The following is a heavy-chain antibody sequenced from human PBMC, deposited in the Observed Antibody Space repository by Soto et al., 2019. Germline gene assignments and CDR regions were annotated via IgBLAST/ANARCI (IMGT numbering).Heavy chain of an antibody. V-gene: IGHV3-23*01. D-gene: IGHD6-13*01. CDR1: GFTFSSYA. CDR2: ISGSGGST. J-gene: IGHJ6*02. Sequence: EVQLLESGGGLVQPGGSLRLSCAASGFTFSSYAMSWVRQAPGKGLEWVSAISGSGGSTYYADSVKGRFTISRDNSKNTLYLQMSSLRAEDTAVYYCAKEAVESSYYYYDGMDVWGQGTTVTVS. CDR3: AKEAVESSYYYYDGMDV.